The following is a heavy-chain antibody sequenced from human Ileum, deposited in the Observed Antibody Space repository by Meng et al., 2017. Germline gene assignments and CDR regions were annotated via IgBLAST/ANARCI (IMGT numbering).Heavy chain of an antibody. D-gene: IGHD4-17*01. CDR1: GFTFSSYA. V-gene: IGHV3-23*01. J-gene: IGHJ4*02. Sequence: GESLKISCAASGFTFSSYAMSWVRQAPGKGLEWVSATSGSGGSTYYIDSVRVRFTISRDNSKNTLYLQMNSLRDEDTAVYYCANQKLTVSYFDYWGQGTLVTVSS. CDR2: TSGSGGST. CDR3: ANQKLTVSYFDY.